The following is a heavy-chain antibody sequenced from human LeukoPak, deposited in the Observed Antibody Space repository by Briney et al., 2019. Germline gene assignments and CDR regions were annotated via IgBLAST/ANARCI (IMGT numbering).Heavy chain of an antibody. V-gene: IGHV4-34*01. CDR2: INHSGST. CDR1: GGSFSGYY. D-gene: IGHD4-23*01. J-gene: IGHJ4*02. CDR3: ARETYGGNLDY. Sequence: SETLSLTCAVYGGSFSGYYWSWIRQPPGKGLEWIGEINHSGSTNYNPSLKSRVTISVDTSKNQFSLKLSPVTAADTAVYYCARETYGGNLDYWGQGTLVTVSS.